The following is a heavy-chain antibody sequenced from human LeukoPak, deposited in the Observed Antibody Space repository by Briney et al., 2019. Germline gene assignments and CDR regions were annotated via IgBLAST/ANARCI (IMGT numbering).Heavy chain of an antibody. D-gene: IGHD5-12*01. Sequence: SETLSLTCAVYGGSFSGYYWSWIRQPPGKGLEWIGEINHSGSTNYNPSLKSRVTISVDTSKNQFSLKLSSVTAADTAVYYCARHVGRGSGRQYFQHWGQGTLVTVSS. V-gene: IGHV4-34*01. J-gene: IGHJ1*01. CDR2: INHSGST. CDR1: GGSFSGYY. CDR3: ARHVGRGSGRQYFQH.